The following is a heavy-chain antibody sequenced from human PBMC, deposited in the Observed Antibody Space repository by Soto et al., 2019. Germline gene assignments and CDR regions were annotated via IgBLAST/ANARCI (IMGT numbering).Heavy chain of an antibody. D-gene: IGHD2-15*01. CDR3: ARGYCSGGSCLNWFDP. Sequence: GASVKVSCKASGGTFSSYAISWVRQAPGQGLEWMGGIIPIFGTANYAQKFQGRVTITADESTSTAYMELSSLRSEDTAVYYCARGYCSGGSCLNWFDPWGQGTLVTVSS. J-gene: IGHJ5*02. V-gene: IGHV1-69*13. CDR1: GGTFSSYA. CDR2: IIPIFGTA.